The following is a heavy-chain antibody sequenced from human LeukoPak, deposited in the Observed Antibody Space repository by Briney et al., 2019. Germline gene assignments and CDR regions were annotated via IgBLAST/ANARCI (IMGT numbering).Heavy chain of an antibody. CDR1: GGTFSSYA. V-gene: IGHV1-69*13. D-gene: IGHD4-17*01. Sequence: ASVKVSCKASGGTFSSYAISWVRQAPGQGLEWMGGIIPIFGTANYAQKFQGRVTITADESTSTAYMELSSLRSGDTAVYYCARDAATTVTTYYYGMDVWGQGTTVTVSS. CDR3: ARDAATTVTTYYYGMDV. CDR2: IIPIFGTA. J-gene: IGHJ6*02.